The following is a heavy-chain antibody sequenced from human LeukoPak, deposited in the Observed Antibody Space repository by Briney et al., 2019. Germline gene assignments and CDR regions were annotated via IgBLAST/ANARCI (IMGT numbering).Heavy chain of an antibody. D-gene: IGHD3-22*01. Sequence: PGGSVTLSCGACGFTFSNYEMHWVRQAPGKGREWVAYISSSCCTIYSADSVQGRFTISRDNAKHSLYLQMNSLRAEDTAVYYCARFFYYYDSSGFQKPFDYWGQGTLVTVSS. CDR3: ARFFYYYDSSGFQKPFDY. V-gene: IGHV3-48*03. CDR1: GFTFSNYE. CDR2: ISSSCCTI. J-gene: IGHJ4*02.